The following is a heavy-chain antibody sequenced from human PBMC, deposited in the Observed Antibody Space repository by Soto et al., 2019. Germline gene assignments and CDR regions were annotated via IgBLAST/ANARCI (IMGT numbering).Heavy chain of an antibody. Sequence: GGSLRLSCAACGFTFSSYDMNWVRQAPGKGLEWVSGVSASGSITSYADSAKGRFTISRDNAKNTVFLQMTGLRAEDTAVYFCAKGDCSGGRCYRGFDYWGQGTLVTVSS. V-gene: IGHV3-23*01. J-gene: IGHJ4*02. CDR2: VSASGSIT. CDR3: AKGDCSGGRCYRGFDY. CDR1: GFTFSSYD. D-gene: IGHD2-15*01.